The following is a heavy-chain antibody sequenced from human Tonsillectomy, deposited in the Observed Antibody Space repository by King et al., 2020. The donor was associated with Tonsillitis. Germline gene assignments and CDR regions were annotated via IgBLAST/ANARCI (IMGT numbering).Heavy chain of an antibody. CDR2: ISSSSSYI. J-gene: IGHJ6*02. V-gene: IGHV3-21*01. CDR1: GFTFSSYS. Sequence: VQLVESGGGLVKPGGSLRLSCAASGFTFSSYSMNWVRQAPGKGLEWVSSISSSSSYIYYADSVKGRFTISRDNAKNSLYLQMNSLRAEDTVVYYCARERYCSSTSCPYGMDVWGQGTTVTVSS. CDR3: ARERYCSSTSCPYGMDV. D-gene: IGHD2-2*01.